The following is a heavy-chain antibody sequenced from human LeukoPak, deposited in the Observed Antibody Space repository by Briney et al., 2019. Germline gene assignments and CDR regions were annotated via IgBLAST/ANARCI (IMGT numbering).Heavy chain of an antibody. D-gene: IGHD4-17*01. V-gene: IGHV3-74*01. CDR3: AREGPTMTTHMDV. J-gene: IGHJ6*03. Sequence: GGSLRLSCAASGFTFSSYWMQWVRQAPGKGLVWVSRINRDGSSTSYADSVQGRFTISRDNAKNTLYLQMNSLRAEDTAVYYCAREGPTMTTHMDVWGKGTTVTVSS. CDR1: GFTFSSYW. CDR2: INRDGSST.